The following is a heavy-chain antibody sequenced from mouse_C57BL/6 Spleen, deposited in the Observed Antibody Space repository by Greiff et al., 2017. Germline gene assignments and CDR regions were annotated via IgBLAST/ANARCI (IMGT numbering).Heavy chain of an antibody. V-gene: IGHV1-66*01. D-gene: IGHD2-1*01. J-gene: IGHJ3*01. CDR3: ARETGYGNYPAY. CDR1: GYSFTSYY. Sequence: QVHVKQSGPELVKPGASVKISCKASGYSFTSYYIHWVKQRPGQGLEWIGWIYPGSGNTKYNEKFKGKATLTADTSSSTAYMQLSSLTSEDSAVYYCARETGYGNYPAYWGQGTLVTVSA. CDR2: IYPGSGNT.